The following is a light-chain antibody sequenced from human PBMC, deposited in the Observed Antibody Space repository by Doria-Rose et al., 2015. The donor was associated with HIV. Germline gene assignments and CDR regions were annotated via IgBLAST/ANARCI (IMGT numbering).Light chain of an antibody. CDR2: WAS. V-gene: IGKV4-1*01. CDR3: QQHYSSPHT. J-gene: IGKJ2*01. Sequence: DIRLTQSPDSLAVSLGEKATINCKSSQSLLYSSNNKNYLAWYQHKPGQSPKLLIYWASTRESGVPDRFSGSGSGTDFTLTISSLQAEDVAVYHCQQHYSSPHTFGQGTKLEIK. CDR1: QSLLYSSNNKNY.